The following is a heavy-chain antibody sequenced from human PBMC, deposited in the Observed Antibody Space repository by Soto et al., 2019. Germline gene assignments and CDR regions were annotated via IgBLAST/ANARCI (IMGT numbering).Heavy chain of an antibody. CDR3: AREGSGAPKFDY. CDR2: IIPIFGTA. Sequence: QVQLVQSGAEVKKPGSSVKVSCKASGGTFSSYAISWVRQAPGQGLEWMGGIIPIFGTANYAQKFQGRVTITADESTSTAYMELSSLTSEHTAVYYCAREGSGAPKFDYWGQGTLVTVSS. D-gene: IGHD3-10*01. J-gene: IGHJ4*02. CDR1: GGTFSSYA. V-gene: IGHV1-69*01.